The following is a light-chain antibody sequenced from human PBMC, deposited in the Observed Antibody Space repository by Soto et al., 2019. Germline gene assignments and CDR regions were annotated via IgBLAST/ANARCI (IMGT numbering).Light chain of an antibody. V-gene: IGKV1-5*01. CDR1: QSISGW. Sequence: DIQMTQSPSTLSAFVGDRVTITCRASQSISGWLAWYQQKPGKAPKLLIYDASNLETGVPSRFSGSGSGTDFTFTISILQPEDIATYYCQHCHSLPLTFGQGTKVDIK. CDR3: QHCHSLPLT. J-gene: IGKJ1*01. CDR2: DAS.